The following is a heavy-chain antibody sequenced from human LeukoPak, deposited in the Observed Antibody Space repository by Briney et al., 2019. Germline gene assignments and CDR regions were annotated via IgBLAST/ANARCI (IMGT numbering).Heavy chain of an antibody. CDR2: LSYDGSDR. Sequence: PGGSLRLSCAASGFTPSEYGIHWVRQAPGKGLEWVAVLSYDGSDRYYADSVNGRFTISRDISSDTVSLQMNSLRVEDTALYFCARDRINMMVLVHDSGLDLWGQGTLVTVSS. CDR1: GFTPSEYG. J-gene: IGHJ5*02. CDR3: ARDRINMMVLVHDSGLDL. D-gene: IGHD3-22*01. V-gene: IGHV3-30*01.